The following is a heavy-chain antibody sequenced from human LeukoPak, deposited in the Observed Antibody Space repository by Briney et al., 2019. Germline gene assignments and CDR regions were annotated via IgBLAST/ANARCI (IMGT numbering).Heavy chain of an antibody. V-gene: IGHV3-48*03. CDR1: GFTFSSCE. D-gene: IGHD2/OR15-2a*01. J-gene: IGHJ3*01. Sequence: GGSLRLSCAASGFTFSSCELSWVRQAPAKGLEWVSYISISGSIIYYADSVKGRLTISRDSAKNSLYLQMNSLRAEDTAVYYCARHDCHSNSDAFDVWGQGTMVTVSS. CDR3: ARHDCHSNSDAFDV. CDR2: ISISGSII.